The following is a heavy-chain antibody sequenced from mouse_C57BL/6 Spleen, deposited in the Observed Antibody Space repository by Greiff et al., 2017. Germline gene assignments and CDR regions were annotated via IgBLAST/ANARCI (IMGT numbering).Heavy chain of an antibody. D-gene: IGHD4-1*01. CDR2: IYPGSGST. V-gene: IGHV1-55*01. CDR1: GYTFTSYW. J-gene: IGHJ4*01. CDR3: ARDGLGRDAMDY. Sequence: QVQLQQPGAELVKPGASVKMSCKASGYTFTSYWITWVKQRPGQGLEWIGDIYPGSGSTNYNEKFKSKATLTVDTSSSTAYMQLSSLTSEDSAVYYCARDGLGRDAMDYWGQGTSVTVSS.